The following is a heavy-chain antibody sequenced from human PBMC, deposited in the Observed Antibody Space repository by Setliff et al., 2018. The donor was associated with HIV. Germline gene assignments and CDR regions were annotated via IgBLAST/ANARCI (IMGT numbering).Heavy chain of an antibody. Sequence: PSETLSLTCAAYGASLSGYYWSWIRQTPGKGLEWIGEVHDGGRTAYNPSLQSRVAISVDMYRNQFFLRLTSVTAADASVYYCARHRAQRGSGSYYDDWFDPWGQGTLVTVSS. V-gene: IGHV4-34*01. D-gene: IGHD3-10*01. CDR3: ARHRAQRGSGSYYDDWFDP. CDR1: GASLSGYY. CDR2: VHDGGRT. J-gene: IGHJ5*02.